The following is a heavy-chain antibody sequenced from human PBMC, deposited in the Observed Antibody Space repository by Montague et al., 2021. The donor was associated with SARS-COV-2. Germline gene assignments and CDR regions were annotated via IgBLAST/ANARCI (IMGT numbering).Heavy chain of an antibody. Sequence: SLRLSCAASGSTFSRHWMGWVRQAPGKGLEWVANIKQDGSEKYYVDSVKGRFTISRDNAKNSLYLQMNSLRVEDTAVYYCARRHITPDYWGQGTLVTVSS. CDR1: GSTFSRHW. D-gene: IGHD2-21*01. V-gene: IGHV3-7*01. J-gene: IGHJ4*02. CDR3: ARRHITPDY. CDR2: IKQDGSEK.